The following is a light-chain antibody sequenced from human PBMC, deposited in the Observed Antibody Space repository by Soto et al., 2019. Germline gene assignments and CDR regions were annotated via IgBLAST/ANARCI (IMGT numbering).Light chain of an antibody. CDR1: QDIYTY. J-gene: IGKJ1*01. V-gene: IGKV1-27*01. Sequence: IQFTQSPSCVSSSVVDIFTISFLASQDIYTYLAWYQHRPGKAPELLIYGASTLQAGVPSRFSGGGSGTHFVLTISSLQPEDVATYYCQHYNKAPWTFGQGTEVDIK. CDR2: GAS. CDR3: QHYNKAPWT.